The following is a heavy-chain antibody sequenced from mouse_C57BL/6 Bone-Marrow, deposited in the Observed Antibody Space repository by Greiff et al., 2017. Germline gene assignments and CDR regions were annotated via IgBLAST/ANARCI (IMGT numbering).Heavy chain of an antibody. CDR1: GFNITDYY. Sequence: VQLQQSGAELVRPGASVKLSCTASGFNITDYYMHWVKQRPEQGLEWIGRIDPEDGDTEYAPKFQGKATLTADTSSNTAYLQLSSLTSEDTAVYYCTTRFGYYGRYYAMDDWGQGTSVTVSS. CDR3: TTRFGYYGRYYAMDD. V-gene: IGHV14-1*01. J-gene: IGHJ4*01. CDR2: IDPEDGDT. D-gene: IGHD1-1*01.